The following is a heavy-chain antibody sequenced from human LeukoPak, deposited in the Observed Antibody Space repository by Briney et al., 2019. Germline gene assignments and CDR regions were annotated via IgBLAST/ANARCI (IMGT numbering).Heavy chain of an antibody. Sequence: SQTLSLTCAVSGGSISSGGYSWSWIRQPPGKGLEWIGYIYHSGSTYYNPSLKSRVTISVDRSKNQFSLKLSSVTAADTAVYYCARDPPRGSGSYHALVIWGQGTMVTVS. V-gene: IGHV4-30-2*01. CDR2: IYHSGST. J-gene: IGHJ3*02. CDR1: GGSISSGGYS. D-gene: IGHD3-10*01. CDR3: ARDPPRGSGSYHALVI.